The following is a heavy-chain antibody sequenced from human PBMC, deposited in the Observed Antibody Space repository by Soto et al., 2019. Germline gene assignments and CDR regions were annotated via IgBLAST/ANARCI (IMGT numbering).Heavy chain of an antibody. D-gene: IGHD2-2*01. CDR2: ISLYSDGT. CDR1: GYTFSNYG. V-gene: IGHV1-18*01. CDR3: ARVVPGAEAWFGP. J-gene: IGHJ5*02. Sequence: ASVKVSCKTSGYTFSNYGITWVRQAPGQPLEWLGWISLYSDGTNYAQKFQGRVSMTTDTSTTTAYVELRSLRSDDTAVYYCARVVPGAEAWFGPWGQGTLVTVSS.